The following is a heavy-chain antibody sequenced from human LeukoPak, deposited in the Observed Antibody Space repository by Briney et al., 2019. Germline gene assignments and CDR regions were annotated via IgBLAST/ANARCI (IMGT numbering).Heavy chain of an antibody. V-gene: IGHV1-69*06. Sequence: SVKVSCKASGATFSDYALNWVRQAPGQGLEWMGVFIPILGTANSAQKFYDRLTITADISTNTAYMELSSLRSEDTAVYFCAAIPVFGVVLHQEPVWGKGTTVTVSS. J-gene: IGHJ6*04. CDR1: GATFSDYA. D-gene: IGHD3-3*01. CDR3: AAIPVFGVVLHQEPV. CDR2: FIPILGTA.